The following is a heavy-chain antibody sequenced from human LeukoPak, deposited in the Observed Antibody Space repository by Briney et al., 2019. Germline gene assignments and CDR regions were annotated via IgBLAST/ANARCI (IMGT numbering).Heavy chain of an antibody. D-gene: IGHD2-15*01. CDR2: ISRNSGSI. J-gene: IGHJ4*02. Sequence: QPGRSLRLSCAASGFTFDDYAMHWVRQAPGKGLEWVSGISRNSGSIGYADSVKGRFTISRDNAKNSLYLQMNSLRAEDTALYYCARASVVVAGLDYWGQGTLVTVSS. CDR1: GFTFDDYA. V-gene: IGHV3-9*01. CDR3: ARASVVVAGLDY.